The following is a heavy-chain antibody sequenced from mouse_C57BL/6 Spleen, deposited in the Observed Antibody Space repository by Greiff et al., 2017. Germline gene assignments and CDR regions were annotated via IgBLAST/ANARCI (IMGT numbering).Heavy chain of an antibody. Sequence: EVKLQESGAELVRPGASVKLSCTASGFNIKDDYMHWVKQRPEQGLEWIGWIDPENGDTEYASKFQGKATITADTSSNTAYLQLSSLTSEDTAVYYCTTGYYDYDEGYAMDYWGQGTSVTVSS. D-gene: IGHD2-4*01. CDR3: TTGYYDYDEGYAMDY. CDR2: IDPENGDT. J-gene: IGHJ4*01. CDR1: GFNIKDDY. V-gene: IGHV14-4*01.